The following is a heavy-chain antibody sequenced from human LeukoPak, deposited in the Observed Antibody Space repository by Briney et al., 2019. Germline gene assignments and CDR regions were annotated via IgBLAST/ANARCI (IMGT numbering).Heavy chain of an antibody. CDR3: ARENHTILGGGFDP. V-gene: IGHV1-2*02. Sequence: GASVKVSCKASGYTFTGYYMHWVRQAPGQGLEWMGWINPNSGGTNYAQKFQGRVTMTRDTSISIAYMELSRLRSDDTAVYYCARENHTILGGGFDPWGQGTLVTVSS. D-gene: IGHD3-3*01. J-gene: IGHJ5*02. CDR1: GYTFTGYY. CDR2: INPNSGGT.